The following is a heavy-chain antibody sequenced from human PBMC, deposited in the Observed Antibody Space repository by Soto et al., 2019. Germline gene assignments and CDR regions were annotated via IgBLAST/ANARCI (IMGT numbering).Heavy chain of an antibody. Sequence: GGSLRLSCAASGFTFSSYWMSWVRQAPGKGLEWVANIKQDGSEKYYVDSVKGRFTISRDNAKNSLYLQMNSLRAEDTAVYYFARGGRAAAGTGFDYWGQGTLVTVSS. V-gene: IGHV3-7*01. D-gene: IGHD6-13*01. CDR2: IKQDGSEK. CDR3: ARGGRAAAGTGFDY. CDR1: GFTFSSYW. J-gene: IGHJ4*02.